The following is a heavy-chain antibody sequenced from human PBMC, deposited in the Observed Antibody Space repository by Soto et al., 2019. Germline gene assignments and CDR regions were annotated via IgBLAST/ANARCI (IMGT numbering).Heavy chain of an antibody. Sequence: SVKVSCKASGGTFSSYTVSWVRQAPGQGLEWMGRIIPILGIANYAQKFQGRVTITADKSTSTAYMELSSLRSEDTAVYYCARGDPSAAAGKQHWGQGTLVTVSS. CDR1: GGTFSSYT. V-gene: IGHV1-69*02. CDR2: IIPILGIA. J-gene: IGHJ1*01. CDR3: ARGDPSAAAGKQH. D-gene: IGHD6-13*01.